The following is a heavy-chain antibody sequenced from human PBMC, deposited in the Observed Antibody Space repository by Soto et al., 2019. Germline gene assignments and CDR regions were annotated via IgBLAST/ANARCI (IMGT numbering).Heavy chain of an antibody. CDR1: GLTISDAW. J-gene: IGHJ6*02. V-gene: IGHV3-15*07. CDR2: IKTNTEGGTT. CDR3: TTGSVEGV. D-gene: IGHD2-15*01. Sequence: EVQLVESGGGLIYPGGSLRLSCAASGLTISDAWMNWVRQAPGKGLEWVGRIKTNTEGGTTDYAAAVKGRFTVSRDDSKNTLYLRMNSLKIEDTAVYYCTTGSVEGVWGQGTTVIVSS.